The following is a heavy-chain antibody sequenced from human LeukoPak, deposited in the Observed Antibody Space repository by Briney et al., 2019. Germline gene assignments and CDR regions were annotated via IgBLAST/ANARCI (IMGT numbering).Heavy chain of an antibody. D-gene: IGHD3-10*01. Sequence: ASVKVSCKASGGTFSSYAISWVRQAPGQGLEWMGRIIPILGIANYAQKFQGRVTITADKSTSTAYMELSSLRSEDTAVYYCARAYYYGSGSSGMDVWGQGTTVTDSS. J-gene: IGHJ6*02. CDR2: IIPILGIA. CDR1: GGTFSSYA. CDR3: ARAYYYGSGSSGMDV. V-gene: IGHV1-69*04.